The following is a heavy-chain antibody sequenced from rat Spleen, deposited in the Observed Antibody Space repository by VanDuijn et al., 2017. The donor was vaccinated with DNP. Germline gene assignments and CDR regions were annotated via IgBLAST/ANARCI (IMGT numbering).Heavy chain of an antibody. D-gene: IGHD1-4*01. CDR1: GFTFSSFP. V-gene: IGHV5-29*01. CDR2: IIYDGSRT. Sequence: EVQLVESGGDLVQPGRSLKLSCAASGFTFSSFPMAWVRQAPTKGLEWVATIIYDGSRTYYRDSVKGRFTISRDNAESSLYLQMGSLKSEDTATYYCARPYGYNNGGFAYWGQGTLVTVSS. CDR3: ARPYGYNNGGFAY. J-gene: IGHJ3*01.